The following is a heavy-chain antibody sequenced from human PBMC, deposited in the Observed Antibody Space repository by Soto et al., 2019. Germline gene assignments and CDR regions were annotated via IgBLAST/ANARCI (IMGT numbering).Heavy chain of an antibody. Sequence: SETLSLTCTVSGGSISSYYWSWIRQPPGKGLEWIGYIYYSGSTNYNPSLKSRVTISVDTSKNQFSLKLSSVTAADTAVYYCARQSDLQGYYYYYMDVWGKGTTVTVSS. CDR3: ARQSDLQGYYYYYMDV. J-gene: IGHJ6*03. CDR1: GGSISSYY. V-gene: IGHV4-59*08. CDR2: IYYSGST.